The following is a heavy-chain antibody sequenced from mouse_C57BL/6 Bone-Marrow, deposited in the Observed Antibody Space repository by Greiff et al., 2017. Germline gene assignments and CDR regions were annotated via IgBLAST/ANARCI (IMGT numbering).Heavy chain of an antibody. CDR1: GYSITSGYY. Sequence: EVKLMESGPGLVKPSQSLSLTCSVTGYSITSGYYWNWIRQFPGNKLEWMGYISYDGSNNYNPSLKNRISITRDTSKNQFFLKLNSVTTEDTATYYCARDRGDWYFDVWGTGTTVTVSS. CDR2: ISYDGSN. J-gene: IGHJ1*03. V-gene: IGHV3-6*01. CDR3: ARDRGDWYFDV.